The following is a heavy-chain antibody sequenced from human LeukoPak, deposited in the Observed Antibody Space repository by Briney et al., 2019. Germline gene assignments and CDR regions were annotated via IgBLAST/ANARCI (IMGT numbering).Heavy chain of an antibody. CDR3: ARGVVAARFWFDP. D-gene: IGHD2-15*01. CDR2: INHSGST. J-gene: IGHJ5*02. V-gene: IGHV4-34*01. Sequence: SETLSLTCAVYGGSFSGYYWSWIRQPPGKGLEWIGEINHSGSTNYNPSLKSRVTISVDTSKNQFSVKLSSVTAADTAVYYCARGVVAARFWFDPWGQGTLVTVSS. CDR1: GGSFSGYY.